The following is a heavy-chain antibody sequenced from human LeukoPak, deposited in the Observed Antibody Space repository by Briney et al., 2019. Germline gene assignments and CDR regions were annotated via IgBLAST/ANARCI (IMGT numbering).Heavy chain of an antibody. D-gene: IGHD3-10*01. CDR1: GFTFDDYA. CDR2: ISWNSGSI. Sequence: GGSLRLSCAASGFTFDDYAMHWVRQAPGKGLEWVSGISWNSGSIGYADSVKGRFTISRDNAKISLYLQMNSLRAEDTALYYCAKVGRGWLYDYWGQGTLVTVSS. J-gene: IGHJ4*02. V-gene: IGHV3-9*01. CDR3: AKVGRGWLYDY.